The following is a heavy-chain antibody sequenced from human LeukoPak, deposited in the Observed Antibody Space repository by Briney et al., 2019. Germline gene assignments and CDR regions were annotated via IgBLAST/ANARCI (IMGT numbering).Heavy chain of an antibody. Sequence: GESLKISCKGSGYSFTNYWIGWVRQMPGKGLEWMGIIYPGDSDTRYSPSFQGQVTISADKSISTAYLQWSSLKASDTAMYYCARSINFWSGYYYESFDYWGQGTLVTVSS. J-gene: IGHJ4*02. CDR1: GYSFTNYW. V-gene: IGHV5-51*01. D-gene: IGHD3-3*01. CDR3: ARSINFWSGYYYESFDY. CDR2: IYPGDSDT.